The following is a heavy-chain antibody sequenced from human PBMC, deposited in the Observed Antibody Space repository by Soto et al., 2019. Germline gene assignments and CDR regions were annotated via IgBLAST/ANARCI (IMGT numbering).Heavy chain of an antibody. CDR1: GVSISNSSYY. V-gene: IGHV4-39*01. J-gene: IGHJ4*02. Sequence: SETLSLTCTVSGVSISNSSYYWGWIRRPPGKGLEWIGTIYYSGITYYNPSLKSRVTISVDTSKNQFSLKLTSVTAADTAVYYCARHGSNWGQGTLVTVSS. CDR3: ARHGSN. CDR2: IYYSGIT.